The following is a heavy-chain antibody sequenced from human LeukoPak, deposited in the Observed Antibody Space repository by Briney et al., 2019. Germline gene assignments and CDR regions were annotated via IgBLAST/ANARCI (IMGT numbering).Heavy chain of an antibody. D-gene: IGHD3-10*01. V-gene: IGHV4-34*01. Sequence: SETLSLTCAVYGGSFSGYYWSWIRQPPGKGLEWIGEINHSGSTNYNPSLKSRVTISVDTSKNQFSLKLSSVTAADTAVYYCARALTTGFGELSLIGFDPWGQGTLVTVSS. CDR1: GGSFSGYY. CDR2: INHSGST. CDR3: ARALTTGFGELSLIGFDP. J-gene: IGHJ5*02.